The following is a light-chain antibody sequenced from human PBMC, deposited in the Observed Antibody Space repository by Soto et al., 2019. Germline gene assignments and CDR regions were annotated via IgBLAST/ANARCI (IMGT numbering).Light chain of an antibody. CDR2: DVN. CDR1: SSDVGGYSS. J-gene: IGLJ3*02. Sequence: QSALTQPRSVSGSPGQSVTIPCTGTSSDVGGYSSVSWYQHHPGKAPKLMIFDVNKRPSGVPDRFSGSRSGNTASLTISGLQADDEADYYCCSYAGSHTWVFGGGTKLTVL. V-gene: IGLV2-11*01. CDR3: CSYAGSHTWV.